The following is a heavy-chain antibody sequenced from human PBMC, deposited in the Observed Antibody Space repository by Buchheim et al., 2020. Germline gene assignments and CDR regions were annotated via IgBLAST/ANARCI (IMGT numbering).Heavy chain of an antibody. CDR1: GGSFSGYY. CDR2: INHSGST. V-gene: IGHV4-34*01. J-gene: IGHJ6*02. CDR3: ARGYGYGGYGMDV. D-gene: IGHD5-18*01. Sequence: QVQLQQWGAGLLKPSETLSLTCAVYGGSFSGYYWSWIRQPPGKGLEWIGEINHSGSTNYNPSLKSRVTISVDTSKNQFSLKLSSVTAADTAVYYCARGYGYGGYGMDVWGQGTT.